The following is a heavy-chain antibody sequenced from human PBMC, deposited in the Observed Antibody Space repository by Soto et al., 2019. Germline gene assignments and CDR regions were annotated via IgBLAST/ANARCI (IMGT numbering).Heavy chain of an antibody. CDR1: GGSISSYY. CDR3: ARDYEDNYGMDV. Sequence: SDTLSLTCTVSGGSISSYYWSWIRQPPGKGLEWIGYIYYSGSTNYNPSLKSRVTISVDTSKNQFSLKLSSVTAADTAVYYCARDYEDNYGMDVWGQGTTVTVSS. J-gene: IGHJ6*02. CDR2: IYYSGST. D-gene: IGHD2-15*01. V-gene: IGHV4-59*01.